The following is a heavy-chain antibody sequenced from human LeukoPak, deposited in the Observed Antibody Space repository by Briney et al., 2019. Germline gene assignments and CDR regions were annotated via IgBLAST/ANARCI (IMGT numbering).Heavy chain of an antibody. Sequence: GGSLRLSCAASGFTFSSYGMHWVRQAPGKGLEWVAVISYDGSNKYYADSVKGRFTISRDNSKNTLYLQMNSLRAEDTAVYYCAKDLYGDYTGGIDYWGQGTLVTVSS. CDR1: GFTFSSYG. CDR3: AKDLYGDYTGGIDY. J-gene: IGHJ4*02. V-gene: IGHV3-30*18. CDR2: ISYDGSNK. D-gene: IGHD4-17*01.